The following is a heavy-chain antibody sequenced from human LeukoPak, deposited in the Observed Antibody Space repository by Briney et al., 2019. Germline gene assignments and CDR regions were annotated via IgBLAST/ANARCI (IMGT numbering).Heavy chain of an antibody. D-gene: IGHD3-16*02. CDR3: AKGPSFSYYYYYMDV. V-gene: IGHV3-74*01. CDR2: INTDGRTT. CDR1: GFTFSSYW. J-gene: IGHJ6*03. Sequence: GGSLRLSCAASGFTFSSYWIHWVRQAPGKGLVWVSRINTDGRTTSYADSVKGRFTISRDNAKNTLYLQMNSLRAEDTAVYYCAKGPSFSYYYYYMDVWGKGTTVTVSS.